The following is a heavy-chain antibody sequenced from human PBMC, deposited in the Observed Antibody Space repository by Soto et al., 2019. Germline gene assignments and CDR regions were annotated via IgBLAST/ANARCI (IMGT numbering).Heavy chain of an antibody. V-gene: IGHV3-23*01. Sequence: GGSLXLSCAASGFTFSSYAMSWVRQAPGKGLEWVSAISGSGGSTYYADSVKGRFTISRDNSKNTLYLQMNSLRAEDTAVYYCAKQDIVVVAAAMLLGYYYYYLDVWGKGTTVTVAS. J-gene: IGHJ6*03. CDR3: AKQDIVVVAAAMLLGYYYYYLDV. CDR1: GFTFSSYA. CDR2: ISGSGGST. D-gene: IGHD2-2*01.